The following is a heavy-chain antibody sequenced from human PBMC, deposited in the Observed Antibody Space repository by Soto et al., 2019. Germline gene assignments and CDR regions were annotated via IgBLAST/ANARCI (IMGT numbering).Heavy chain of an antibody. CDR2: ISSSSSYT. Sequence: GGSLRLSCAASGFTFSDYYMSWIRQAPGKGLEWVSYISSSSSYTNYADSVKGRFTISRDDAKNSLYLQMNSLRAEDTAVYYCARGNLWFGGNTHFYYFDYWGQGTLVTVSS. CDR1: GFTFSDYY. CDR3: ARGNLWFGGNTHFYYFDY. V-gene: IGHV3-11*05. J-gene: IGHJ4*02. D-gene: IGHD3-10*01.